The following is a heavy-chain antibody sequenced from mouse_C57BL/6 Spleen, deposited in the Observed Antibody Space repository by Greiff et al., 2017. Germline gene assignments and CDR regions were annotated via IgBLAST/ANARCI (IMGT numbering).Heavy chain of an antibody. Sequence: EVQRVESGGGLVQPKGSLKLSCAASGFSFNTYAMNWVRQAPGKGLEWVARIRSKSNNYATYYADSVKDRFTISRDDSESMLYLQMNNLKTEDTAMYYCVRHGGSSPSYAMDYWGQGTSVTVSS. CDR2: IRSKSNNYAT. D-gene: IGHD1-1*01. V-gene: IGHV10-1*01. CDR1: GFSFNTYA. J-gene: IGHJ4*01. CDR3: VRHGGSSPSYAMDY.